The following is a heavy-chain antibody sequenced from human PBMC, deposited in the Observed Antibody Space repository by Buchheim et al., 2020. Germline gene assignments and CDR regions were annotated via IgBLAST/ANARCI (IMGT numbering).Heavy chain of an antibody. CDR2: IWYDGSNK. V-gene: IGHV3-33*06. CDR3: AKGTTGYSSGGSDY. J-gene: IGHJ4*02. CDR1: GFTFSSYG. D-gene: IGHD6-19*01. Sequence: QVQLVESGGGVVQPGRSLRLSCVASGFTFSSYGMHWVRQAPGKGLEWVAVIWYDGSNKYYADSVKGRFTISRDNSKNTLYLQMNSLRAEDTAVYYCAKGTTGYSSGGSDYWGQGTL.